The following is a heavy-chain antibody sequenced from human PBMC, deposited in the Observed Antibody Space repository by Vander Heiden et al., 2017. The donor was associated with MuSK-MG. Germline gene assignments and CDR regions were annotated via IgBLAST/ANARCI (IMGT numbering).Heavy chain of an antibody. CDR1: GFTFSSYG. J-gene: IGHJ4*02. Sequence: QVQLVESGGGVVQPGRSLRLSCAASGFTFSSYGMPWVRQAPGKGLEWVAVIWYDGSNKYYADSVKGRFTISRDNSKNTLYLQMNSLRAEDTAVYYCARGSYRLAIAARPGGRGTKSEVFPDYWGQGTLVTVSS. D-gene: IGHD6-6*01. CDR3: ARGSYRLAIAARPGGRGTKSEVFPDY. V-gene: IGHV3-33*01. CDR2: IWYDGSNK.